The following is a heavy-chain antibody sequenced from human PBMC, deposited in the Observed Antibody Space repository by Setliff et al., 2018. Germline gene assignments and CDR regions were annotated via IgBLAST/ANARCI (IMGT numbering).Heavy chain of an antibody. J-gene: IGHJ6*02. CDR1: GFTFSSYA. CDR2: ISGSSGNT. CDR3: AKTRGSNWSYQYHGMDV. V-gene: IGHV3-23*01. Sequence: PGGSLRLSCVASGFTFSSYAMSWVRQAPGKGLEWVSAISGSSGNTFYADSVKGRFTISRENSKDTLYLQMNSLRAEDTAVYYCAKTRGSNWSYQYHGMDVWGQGTMVTVSS. D-gene: IGHD1-1*01.